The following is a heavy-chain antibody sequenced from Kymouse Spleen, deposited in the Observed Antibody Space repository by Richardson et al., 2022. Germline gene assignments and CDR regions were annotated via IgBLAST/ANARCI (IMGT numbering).Heavy chain of an antibody. CDR2: ISGSGGST. J-gene: IGHJ6*02. Sequence: EVQLVESGGGLVQPGGSLRLSCAASGFTFSSYAMSWVRQAPGKGLEWVSAISGSGGSTYYADSVKGRFTISRDNSKNTLYLQMNSLRAEDTAVYYCAKDPNWNYGYYYGMDVWGQGTTVTVSS. V-gene: IGHV3-23*04. D-gene: IGHD1-7*01. CDR1: GFTFSSYA. CDR3: AKDPNWNYGYYYGMDV.